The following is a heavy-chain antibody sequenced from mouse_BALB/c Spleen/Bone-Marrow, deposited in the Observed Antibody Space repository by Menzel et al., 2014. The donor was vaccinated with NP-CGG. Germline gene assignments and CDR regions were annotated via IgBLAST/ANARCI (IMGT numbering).Heavy chain of an antibody. Sequence: VQLQQSGPELVKPGASVKVSCKASGYAFTSYNIYWVKQSHGKSLEWIGYIDPYNGDTNYNQKFKVKATLTVDKSSSTAYMHLNSLTSEDSAVYYCASFGNYEAWFAYWGQGTLATVSA. CDR2: IDPYNGDT. J-gene: IGHJ3*01. D-gene: IGHD2-1*01. V-gene: IGHV1S135*01. CDR3: ASFGNYEAWFAY. CDR1: GYAFTSYN.